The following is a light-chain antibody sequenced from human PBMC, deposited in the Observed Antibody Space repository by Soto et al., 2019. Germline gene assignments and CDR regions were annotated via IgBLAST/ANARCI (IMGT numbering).Light chain of an antibody. CDR3: QQYNNWPPIT. CDR1: QSVRSD. V-gene: IGKV3-15*01. CDR2: GVS. J-gene: IGKJ5*01. Sequence: EIVMTQSPANLSASPGERATLSCRTSQSVRSDLAWYQQKPGQAPRLLIYGVSTRASGVSARFSGSGSGTEFTLTISSLQSEDAAVYYCQQYNNWPPITFGQGTRLEIK.